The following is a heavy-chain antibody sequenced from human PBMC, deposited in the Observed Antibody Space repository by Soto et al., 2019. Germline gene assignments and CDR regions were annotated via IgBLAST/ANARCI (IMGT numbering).Heavy chain of an antibody. CDR3: ARDTGIAAAGTWYFDL. Sequence: QVQLQESGPGLVKPSQTLSLTCTVSGGSISSGDYYWSWIRQPPGKGLEWIGYIYYSGSTYYNPSLKSRVTISVDTSKNQFSLKLSSVTAADTAVYYCARDTGIAAAGTWYFDLWGRGTLVTVSS. CDR2: IYYSGST. D-gene: IGHD6-13*01. CDR1: GGSISSGDYY. V-gene: IGHV4-30-4*01. J-gene: IGHJ2*01.